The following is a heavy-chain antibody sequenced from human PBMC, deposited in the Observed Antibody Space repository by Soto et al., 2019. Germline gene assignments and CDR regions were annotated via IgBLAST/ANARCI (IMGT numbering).Heavy chain of an antibody. V-gene: IGHV3-48*02. J-gene: IGHJ6*02. CDR2: ISSSSSTI. Sequence: EVQLVESGGGLVQPGGSLRLSCAASGFTFSSYSMNWVRQAPGKGLEWVSYISSSSSTIYYADSVKGRFTISRDNAKNSLYLQMNSLRDEDTAVYYCARTFYGDYTVGRYYYYGMDVWGQGTTVTVSS. CDR3: ARTFYGDYTVGRYYYYGMDV. CDR1: GFTFSSYS. D-gene: IGHD4-17*01.